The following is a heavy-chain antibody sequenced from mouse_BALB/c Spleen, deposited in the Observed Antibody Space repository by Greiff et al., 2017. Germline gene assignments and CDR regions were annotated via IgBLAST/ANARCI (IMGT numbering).Heavy chain of an antibody. J-gene: IGHJ2*01. V-gene: IGHV14-1*02. D-gene: IGHD1-1*01. Sequence: VQLQQSGAELVRPGALVKLSCKASGFNIKDYYMHWVKQRPEQGLEWIGWIDPENGNTIYDPKFQGKASITADTSSNTAYLQLSSLTSEDTAVYYCDRCGDGSSPRYFDYWGQGTTLTVSS. CDR2: IDPENGNT. CDR1: GFNIKDYY. CDR3: DRCGDGSSPRYFDY.